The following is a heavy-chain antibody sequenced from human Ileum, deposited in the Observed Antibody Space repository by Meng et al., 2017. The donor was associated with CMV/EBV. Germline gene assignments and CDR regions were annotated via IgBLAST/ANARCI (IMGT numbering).Heavy chain of an antibody. V-gene: IGHV1-46*01. CDR1: GYTFTTYY. J-gene: IGHJ5*02. CDR3: ARAQNWFDP. CDR2: INPSGGST. Sequence: KVSCKASGYTFTTYYLHWVRQAPGQGLEWMGIINPSGGSTSYAQKFQGRVTMTRDTSTSTVYMELSSLRSEDTAVYYCARAQNWFDPWGQGTLVTVSS.